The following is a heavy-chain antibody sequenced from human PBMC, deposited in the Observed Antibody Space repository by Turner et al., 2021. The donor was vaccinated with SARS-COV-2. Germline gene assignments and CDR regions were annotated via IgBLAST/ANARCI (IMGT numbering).Heavy chain of an antibody. CDR2: VYYRGNT. D-gene: IGHD4-4*01. J-gene: IGHJ6*03. CDR1: GCSISSSSYY. CDR3: ARVKSTVTTYYYYYMDV. Sequence: QLQLQESGPGLVKPSETLSLTCSVSGCSISSSSYYWGWIRQPPGKGPEWIGSVYYRGNTYYNPSRESRVTIAVDTSNNQFSLKLNSVTAADTAVYYCARVKSTVTTYYYYYMDVWGKGTTVTVSS. V-gene: IGHV4-39*01.